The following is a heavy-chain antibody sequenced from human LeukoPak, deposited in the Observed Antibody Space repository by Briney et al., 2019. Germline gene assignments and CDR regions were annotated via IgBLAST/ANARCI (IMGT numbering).Heavy chain of an antibody. CDR1: GFTFKEHA. J-gene: IGHJ6*02. Sequence: PGRSLRLSCAASGFTFKEHAIHWVRQAPGKGLEWVAVISFNGGTKYYADSVKGRFTISRDNSKGTAFLQMNSLRGEDTAVYYCAKNYDSGRGVPYALDVWGQGTTVTVSS. CDR3: AKNYDSGRGVPYALDV. D-gene: IGHD3-10*01. V-gene: IGHV3-30*18. CDR2: ISFNGGTK.